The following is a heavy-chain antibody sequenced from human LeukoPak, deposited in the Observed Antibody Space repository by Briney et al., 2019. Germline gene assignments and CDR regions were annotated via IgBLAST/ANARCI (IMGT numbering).Heavy chain of an antibody. Sequence: SETLSLTCAVYGGSFSGYYWSWIRQPPGKGLEWIGEINHSGSTNYNPSLKSRVTISVDTSKNQFSLKLSSVTAEDTAVYYCARGAQYYYYYYMDVWGKGTTVTVSS. CDR2: INHSGST. J-gene: IGHJ6*03. CDR3: ARGAQYYYYYYMDV. V-gene: IGHV4-34*01. CDR1: GGSFSGYY.